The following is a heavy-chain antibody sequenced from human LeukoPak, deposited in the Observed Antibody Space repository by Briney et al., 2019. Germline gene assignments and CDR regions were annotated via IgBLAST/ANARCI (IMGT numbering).Heavy chain of an antibody. Sequence: GGSLRLSCAASGFTFSSYAMSWVRRAPGKGLKWVSAISGSGTSTYYADSVKGRFTISRDNFKNTVYLQMNSLRVDDTAVYYCAEDVPVAGNSNSWGQGTLVTVS. D-gene: IGHD6-19*01. CDR1: GFTFSSYA. CDR3: AEDVPVAGNSNS. V-gene: IGHV3-23*01. J-gene: IGHJ4*02. CDR2: ISGSGTST.